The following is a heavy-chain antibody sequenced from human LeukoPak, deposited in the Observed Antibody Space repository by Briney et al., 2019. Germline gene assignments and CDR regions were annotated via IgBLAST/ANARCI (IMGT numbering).Heavy chain of an antibody. CDR1: GFTLRKYG. D-gene: IGHD3-22*01. CDR3: AKDRRYYDSTGYYWYFDY. Sequence: GGSLRLSCAASGFTLRKYGIHWVRQAPGKGLEWVAVISEDESDKQYADSVKGGFTISRDNSKNTVYLKMNSLRAEDTAVYYCAKDRRYYDSTGYYWYFDYWGQGTLVTVSS. V-gene: IGHV3-30*18. CDR2: ISEDESDK. J-gene: IGHJ4*02.